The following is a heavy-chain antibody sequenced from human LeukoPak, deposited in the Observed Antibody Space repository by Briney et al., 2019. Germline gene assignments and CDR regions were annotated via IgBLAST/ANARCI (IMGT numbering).Heavy chain of an antibody. D-gene: IGHD3-22*01. CDR3: ARSGSYYYDSSGYYFAFDY. CDR1: GGAISNTNYY. Sequence: SETLSLTCTVSGGAISNTNYYWGWIRQPPGKGLEWIGTIYSNGNIYYNPSLKSRVTISVDTSKNQFSLKLSSVTAADTAVYYCARSGSYYYDSSGYYFAFDYWGQGTLVTVSS. J-gene: IGHJ4*02. CDR2: IYSNGNI. V-gene: IGHV4-39*07.